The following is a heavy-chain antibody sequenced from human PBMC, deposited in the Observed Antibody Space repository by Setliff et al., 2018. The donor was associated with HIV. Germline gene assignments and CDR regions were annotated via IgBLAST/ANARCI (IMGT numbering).Heavy chain of an antibody. CDR3: ATSYGRYYYYMDV. Sequence: SETLSLTCAVYGGSFSGFYWIWIRQPPRKGLEWIGEVSHRGSTYYNPSLKSRVTISVDTSKNHFSLKLSSVTAADTAVYYCATSYGRYYYYMDVWGKGTTVTVSS. V-gene: IGHV4-34*01. CDR2: VSHRGST. J-gene: IGHJ6*03. D-gene: IGHD4-17*01. CDR1: GGSFSGFY.